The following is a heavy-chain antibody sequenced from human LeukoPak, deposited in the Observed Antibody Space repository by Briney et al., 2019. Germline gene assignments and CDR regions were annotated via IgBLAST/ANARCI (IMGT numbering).Heavy chain of an antibody. D-gene: IGHD6-19*01. J-gene: IGHJ4*02. V-gene: IGHV3-74*01. Sequence: GGSLRLSCVASGFTFSSYWMHWVRQVPGKGLGWVSRINSDGSSTTYADSVRGRFTISRDNAKNTLYLQMNSLGAEDTAVYYCARDSSGWSHNDYWGQGTLVIVSS. CDR2: INSDGSST. CDR3: ARDSSGWSHNDY. CDR1: GFTFSSYW.